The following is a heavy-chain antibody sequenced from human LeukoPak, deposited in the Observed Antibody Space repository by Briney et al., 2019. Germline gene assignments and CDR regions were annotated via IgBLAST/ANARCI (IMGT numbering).Heavy chain of an antibody. CDR3: ARRGPLRLAVAGYWYFDL. CDR2: IHYSGRT. Sequence: SETLSLTCTVSGGSLRSYYWSWIRQPPGKGLEWIGYIHYSGRTNYNPSLKRRVTISVDTSNNPISRNVMSVPAADTAVYYCARRGPLRLAVAGYWYFDLWGRGTLVTVSS. V-gene: IGHV4-59*01. J-gene: IGHJ2*01. D-gene: IGHD6-19*01. CDR1: GGSLRSYY.